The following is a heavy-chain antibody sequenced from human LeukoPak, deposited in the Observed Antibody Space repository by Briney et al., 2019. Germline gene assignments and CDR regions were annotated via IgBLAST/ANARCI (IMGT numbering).Heavy chain of an antibody. CDR3: ARELGSRYSSGGFDY. Sequence: PGGSLRLSCAASGFTFSSYSMNWVRQAPGKGLEWVSYISSSSTIYYADSVKGRFTISRDNAKNSLYLQMNSLRDEDTAVYYCARELGSRYSSGGFDYWGQGTLVTVSS. J-gene: IGHJ4*02. D-gene: IGHD6-19*01. V-gene: IGHV3-48*02. CDR1: GFTFSSYS. CDR2: ISSSSTI.